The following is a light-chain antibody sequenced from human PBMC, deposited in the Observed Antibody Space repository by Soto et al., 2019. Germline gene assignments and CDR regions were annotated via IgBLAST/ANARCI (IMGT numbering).Light chain of an antibody. V-gene: IGLV1-40*01. CDR2: GNS. Sequence: QSVLTQPPSVSGAPGQRVTISCTGSSSNIGAGYDVHWYQQLPGTALKLLIYGNSNRPSGVPDRFSGSKSGTSASLAITGLQAEDEADYYCHSYDSSLSALFGGGTKLTVL. J-gene: IGLJ3*02. CDR3: HSYDSSLSAL. CDR1: SSNIGAGYD.